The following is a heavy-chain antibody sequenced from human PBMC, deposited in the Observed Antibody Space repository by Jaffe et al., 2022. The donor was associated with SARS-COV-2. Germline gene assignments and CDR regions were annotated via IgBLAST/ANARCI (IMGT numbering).Heavy chain of an antibody. Sequence: QVQLQESGPGLVKPSQTLSLTCTVSGGSISSGSYYWSWIRQPAGKGLEWIGRIYTSGSTNYNPSLKSRVTISVDTSKNQFSLKLSSVTAADTAVYYCARGPLSLPYYYYYGMDVWGQGTTVTVSS. CDR1: GGSISSGSYY. V-gene: IGHV4-61*02. CDR3: ARGPLSLPYYYYYGMDV. CDR2: IYTSGST. J-gene: IGHJ6*02.